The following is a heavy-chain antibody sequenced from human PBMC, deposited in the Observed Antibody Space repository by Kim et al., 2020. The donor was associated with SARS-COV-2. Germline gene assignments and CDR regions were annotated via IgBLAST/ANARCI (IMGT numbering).Heavy chain of an antibody. CDR2: ISGSGENT. CDR3: ARDTSSRNWNEYFHH. Sequence: GGSLRLSCTASGFTFSTYAMTWVRQAPGKGLECVSGISGSGENTYYADSVKGRFTILRDNSRNTVYLQMNSLRADDTALYYCARDTSSRNWNEYFHHWGQGTLVTVSS. V-gene: IGHV3-23*01. J-gene: IGHJ1*01. D-gene: IGHD1-1*01. CDR1: GFTFSTYA.